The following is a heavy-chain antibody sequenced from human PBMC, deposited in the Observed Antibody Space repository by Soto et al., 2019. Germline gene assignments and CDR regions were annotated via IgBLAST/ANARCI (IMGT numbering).Heavy chain of an antibody. CDR3: GCFGSGRSGRDS. Sequence: QVQLVQSGAEVKKPGSSVKVSCKASGGTFSSYAISWVRQAPGQGLEWMGGIIPIFGTANYAQKFQGRVTITADEPPGTAYGAQSSLRCEDAAVYYWGCFGSGRSGRDSGGQGTTVPLPS. D-gene: IGHD6-25*01. J-gene: IGHJ6*02. CDR1: GGTFSSYA. CDR2: IIPIFGTA. V-gene: IGHV1-69*12.